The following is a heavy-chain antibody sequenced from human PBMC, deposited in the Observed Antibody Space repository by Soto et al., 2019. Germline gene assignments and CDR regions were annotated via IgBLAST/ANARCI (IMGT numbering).Heavy chain of an antibody. Sequence: EVQLLESGGGLVQPGGSLRLSCAASGFTFSSYAMSWVRQAPGKGLEWISAVSGSGGSTYYADSVKGRFTISRDNSKDTLYLQMNNLRAEDTAVYYCAKPPDYNWNDYWGQGTPVTVSS. CDR2: VSGSGGST. V-gene: IGHV3-23*01. J-gene: IGHJ4*02. CDR1: GFTFSSYA. D-gene: IGHD1-20*01. CDR3: AKPPDYNWNDY.